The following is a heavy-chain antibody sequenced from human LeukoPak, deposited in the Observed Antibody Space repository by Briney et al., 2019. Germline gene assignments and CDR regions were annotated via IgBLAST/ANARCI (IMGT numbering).Heavy chain of an antibody. CDR2: IIPIFGTA. J-gene: IGHJ4*02. D-gene: IGHD6-13*01. CDR1: GGTFSNYA. Sequence: SVKVSCKASGGTFSNYAINWVRQAPGQGLEWMGGIIPIFGTANYAQKFQGRVTMTTDTSTSTAYMELRSLRSDDTAVYYCAREQLGPETQFDYWGQGTLVTVSS. V-gene: IGHV1-69*05. CDR3: AREQLGPETQFDY.